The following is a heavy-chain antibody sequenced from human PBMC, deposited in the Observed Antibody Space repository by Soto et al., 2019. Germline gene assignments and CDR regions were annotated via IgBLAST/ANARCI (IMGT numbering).Heavy chain of an antibody. Sequence: ASVKVSCKASGCTFTSYGISWVRQAPGKGLEWMGGFDPEDGETIYAQKFQGRVTMTEDTSTDTAYMELSSLRSEDTAVYYCATVIPIFGPVLYYFDYWGQGTLVTVSS. J-gene: IGHJ4*02. V-gene: IGHV1-24*01. CDR3: ATVIPIFGPVLYYFDY. D-gene: IGHD3-3*01. CDR2: FDPEDGET. CDR1: GCTFTSYG.